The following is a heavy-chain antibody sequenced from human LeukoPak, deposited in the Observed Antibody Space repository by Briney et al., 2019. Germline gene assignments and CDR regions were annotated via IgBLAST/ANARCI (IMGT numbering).Heavy chain of an antibody. CDR3: ARTPLDSSGYYVYYYYYMDV. D-gene: IGHD3-22*01. CDR1: GFTFSSYW. Sequence: GGSLRLSCAASGFTFSSYWMSWARQAPGKGLEWVANIKQDGSEKYYVDSVKGRFTISRDNAKNSLYLQMNSLRAEDTAVYYCARTPLDSSGYYVYYYYYMDVWGKGTTVTVSS. V-gene: IGHV3-7*01. J-gene: IGHJ6*03. CDR2: IKQDGSEK.